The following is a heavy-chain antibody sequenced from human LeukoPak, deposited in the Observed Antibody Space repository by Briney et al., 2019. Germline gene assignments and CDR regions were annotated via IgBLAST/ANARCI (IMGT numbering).Heavy chain of an antibody. J-gene: IGHJ4*02. CDR2: VTSDNRDT. CDR3: ARGSHEYWNDY. Sequence: ASVKVSCRASGYNFSAYGMTWVRQAPGQGLEWMGWVTSDNRDTKYAPKFQGRVAMTTDTSSTTAYMELRSLRSDDTAVYYCARGSHEYWNDYWGQGTLVTVSS. V-gene: IGHV1-18*01. CDR1: GYNFSAYG. D-gene: IGHD1-1*01.